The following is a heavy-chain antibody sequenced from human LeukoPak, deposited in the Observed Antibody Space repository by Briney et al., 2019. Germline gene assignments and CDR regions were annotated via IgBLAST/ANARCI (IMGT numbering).Heavy chain of an antibody. V-gene: IGHV3-48*01. CDR1: GFTFSSYS. Sequence: PGGSLRLSCAASGFTFSSYSMNWVRQAPGKGLEWVSYIRGSGSSIYYADSVKGRFTISRDNAKNSLYLQMNSLRAEDTAVYYCARQLDSWGQGTLVTVSS. CDR2: IRGSGSSI. J-gene: IGHJ4*02. CDR3: ARQLDS.